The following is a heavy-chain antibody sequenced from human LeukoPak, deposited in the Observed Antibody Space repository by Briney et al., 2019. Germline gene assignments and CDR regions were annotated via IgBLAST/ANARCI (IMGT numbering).Heavy chain of an antibody. CDR2: ISSNGGST. Sequence: GGSLRLSCAASGFTLGSYAMHWVRQAPGKGLEYVSAISSNGGSTYYANSVKGRFTISRDNSKNTLYLQMGSLRAEDMAVYYCARPNYYDSSGYYYGREDYYYYGMDVWGQGTTVTVSS. V-gene: IGHV3-64*01. CDR3: ARPNYYDSSGYYYGREDYYYYGMDV. CDR1: GFTLGSYA. D-gene: IGHD3-22*01. J-gene: IGHJ6*02.